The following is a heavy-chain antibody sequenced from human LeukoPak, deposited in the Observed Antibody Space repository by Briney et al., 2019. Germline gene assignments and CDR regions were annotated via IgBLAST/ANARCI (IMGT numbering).Heavy chain of an antibody. CDR2: INHSGST. Sequence: SETLYLTCAVYGGSFSGYYWSWIRQPPGKGLEWIGEINHSGSTNYNPSLKSRVTISVDTSKNQFSLKLSSVTAADTAVYYCARGLIVRSTSWVCGVRGWFDPSGQGTLVTVSS. CDR3: ARGLIVRSTSWVCGVRGWFDP. CDR1: GGSFSGYY. J-gene: IGHJ5*02. D-gene: IGHD2-2*01. V-gene: IGHV4-34*01.